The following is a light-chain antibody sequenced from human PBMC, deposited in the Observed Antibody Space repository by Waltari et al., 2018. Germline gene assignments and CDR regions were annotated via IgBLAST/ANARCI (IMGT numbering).Light chain of an antibody. CDR1: QCVLYRFDNKNY. CDR3: QQYYSSPVT. CDR2: WAP. V-gene: IGKV4-1*01. Sequence: DIVMTQSPDSLAVSLGERATINCKSSQCVLYRFDNKNYLGWYQQKQGLPPKLLIYWAPTREAGVPYGFSGSGSGADFTLTISRLQAEDVAVYYCQQYYSSPVTFGQGTRLEIK. J-gene: IGKJ5*01.